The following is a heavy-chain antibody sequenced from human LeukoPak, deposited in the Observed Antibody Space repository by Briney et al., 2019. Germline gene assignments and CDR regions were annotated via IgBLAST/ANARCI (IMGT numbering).Heavy chain of an antibody. J-gene: IGHJ4*02. CDR2: IYHSGST. V-gene: IGHV4-30-2*01. CDR3: ARHHSYNGSGSYYKRIDY. D-gene: IGHD3-10*01. Sequence: SETLSLTCAVSGGSISSGGYSWSWIRQPPGKGLEWIGYIYHSGSTYSNPSLKSRVTISVDRTKNQFSLKLSSVTAADTAVYYCARHHSYNGSGSYYKRIDYWGQGTLVTVSS. CDR1: GGSISSGGYS.